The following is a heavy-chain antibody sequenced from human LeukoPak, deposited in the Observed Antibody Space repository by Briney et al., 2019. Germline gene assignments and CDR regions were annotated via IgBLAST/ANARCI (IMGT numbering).Heavy chain of an antibody. D-gene: IGHD3-3*02. CDR3: AAVRDTHFWSGYNEENWFDP. CDR1: GFTFTSSA. Sequence: ASVKVSCKASGFTFTSSAMQWVRQARGQRLEWIGWIVVGSGNTNYAQKFRERVTITRDMSTSTAYMELSSLRSEDTAVYYCAAVRDTHFWSGYNEENWFDPWGQGTLVTVSS. J-gene: IGHJ5*02. CDR2: IVVGSGNT. V-gene: IGHV1-58*02.